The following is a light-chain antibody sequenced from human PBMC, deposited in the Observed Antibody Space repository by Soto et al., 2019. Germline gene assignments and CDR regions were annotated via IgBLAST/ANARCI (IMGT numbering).Light chain of an antibody. CDR1: SSDVGGYKY. CDR2: DVT. V-gene: IGLV2-11*01. CDR3: CSYAGTYIGYV. J-gene: IGLJ1*01. Sequence: QSALTQPRSVSGSPGQSVTISCTGTSSDVGGYKYVSWYQQYPGKAPKLMIYDVTKRPSGVSDRFSGSKSGNTASLSISGLQAEDEADYYCCSYAGTYIGYVFGSETKLTVL.